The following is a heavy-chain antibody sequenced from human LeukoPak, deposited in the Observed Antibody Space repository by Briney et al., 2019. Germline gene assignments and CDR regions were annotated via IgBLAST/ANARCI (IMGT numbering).Heavy chain of an antibody. D-gene: IGHD2-2*01. CDR3: ARTFGGDIVVVPADLGAFDI. J-gene: IGHJ3*02. CDR2: INHSGST. Sequence: PSETLSLTCAVYGGSFSGYYWSWIRQPPGKGLEWIGEINHSGSTNYNPSLKSRVTISVDTSKNQFSLKLSSVTAADTAVYYCARTFGGDIVVVPADLGAFDIWGQGTMVTVSS. CDR1: GGSFSGYY. V-gene: IGHV4-34*01.